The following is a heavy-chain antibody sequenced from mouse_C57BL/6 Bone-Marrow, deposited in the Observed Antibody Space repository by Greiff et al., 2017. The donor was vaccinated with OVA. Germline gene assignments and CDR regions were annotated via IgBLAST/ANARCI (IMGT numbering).Heavy chain of an antibody. CDR3: ARYNYSNYVWFAY. V-gene: IGHV1-55*01. Sequence: VQLQQSGAELVKPGASVKMSCKASGYTFTSYWITWVKQRPGQGLEWIGDIYPGSGSTNYNEKFKSKATLTVDTSSSTAYMQLSSLTSEDSAVYYCARYNYSNYVWFAYWGQGTLVTVSA. CDR2: IYPGSGST. D-gene: IGHD2-5*01. CDR1: GYTFTSYW. J-gene: IGHJ3*01.